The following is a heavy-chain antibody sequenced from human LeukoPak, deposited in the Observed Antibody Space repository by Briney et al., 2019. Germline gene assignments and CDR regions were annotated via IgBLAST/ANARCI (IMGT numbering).Heavy chain of an antibody. V-gene: IGHV3-7*03. CDR2: IKQDGSQK. CDR3: AKDLLIMFPPGIVGATSL. Sequence: GGSLRLSCAASGFTFSSSWMSWVRQAPGKGLEWVANIKQDGSQKSYVDSVKGRFTISRDNAKNSLYLQMNSLRAEDTAVYYCAKDLLIMFPPGIVGATSLWGQGTLVTVSS. CDR1: GFTFSSSW. D-gene: IGHD1-26*01. J-gene: IGHJ4*02.